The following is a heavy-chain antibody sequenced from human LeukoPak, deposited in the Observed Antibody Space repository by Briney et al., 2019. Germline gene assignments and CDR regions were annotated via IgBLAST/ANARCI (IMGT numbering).Heavy chain of an antibody. CDR3: ARGWDWNLNYFDS. J-gene: IGHJ4*02. CDR2: VSTSGST. CDR1: GDSINSASYH. V-gene: IGHV4-61*02. D-gene: IGHD1-7*01. Sequence: SETLSLTCTVSGDSINSASYHWTWIRQPAGKGLEWIGRVSTSGSTNYNPSLKSRVTISVDTSKNQFSLKLTSVTAADTAVYFCARGWDWNLNYFDSWGQGTLVTVSS.